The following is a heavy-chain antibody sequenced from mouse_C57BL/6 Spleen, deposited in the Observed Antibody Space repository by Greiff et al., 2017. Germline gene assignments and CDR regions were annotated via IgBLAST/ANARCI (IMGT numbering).Heavy chain of an antibody. CDR3: TPTAQAYYFDY. V-gene: IGHV14-4*01. J-gene: IGHJ2*01. CDR2: IDPENGDT. CDR1: GFNIKDDY. Sequence: VQLKQSGAELVRPGASVKLSCTASGFNIKDDYMHWVKQRPEQGLEWIGWIDPENGDTEYASKFQGKATITADTSSNTAYLQLSSLTSEDTAVYYCTPTAQAYYFDYWGQGTTLTVSS. D-gene: IGHD3-2*02.